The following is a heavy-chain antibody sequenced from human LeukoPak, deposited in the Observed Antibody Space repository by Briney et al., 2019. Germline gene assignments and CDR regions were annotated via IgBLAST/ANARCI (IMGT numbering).Heavy chain of an antibody. J-gene: IGHJ4*02. CDR1: GGTFSSYA. CDR2: IIPILGIA. Sequence: GSSVEVSCKASGGTFSSYAISWVRQAPGQGLEWMGRIIPILGIANYAQKFQGRVTITADKSTSTAYMELSSLRSEDTAVYYCARDYCSSTSCYAPRGRYDILPGGSSYWGQGTLVTVSS. V-gene: IGHV1-69*04. D-gene: IGHD2-2*01. CDR3: ARDYCSSTSCYAPRGRYDILPGGSSY.